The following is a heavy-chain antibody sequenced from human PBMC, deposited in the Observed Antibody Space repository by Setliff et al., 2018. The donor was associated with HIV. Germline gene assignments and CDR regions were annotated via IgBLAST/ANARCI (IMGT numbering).Heavy chain of an antibody. CDR1: GDSITRVSSF. J-gene: IGHJ6*02. V-gene: IGHV4-61*02. CDR2: IFTSGTI. CDR3: EAATVGEAGYYGIDV. D-gene: IGHD1-26*01. Sequence: PSETLSLTCTVSGDSITRVSSFWSWIRQPAGKGLEYLGLIFTSGTIRYNPSLKSRLTLSRDTSKNQISLRLTSTTVADTAVYYCEAATVGEAGYYGIDVWGPGTTVTVSS.